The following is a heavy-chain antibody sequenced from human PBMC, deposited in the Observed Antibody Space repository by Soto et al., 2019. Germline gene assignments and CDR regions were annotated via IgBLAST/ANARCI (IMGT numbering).Heavy chain of an antibody. CDR1: GYTFTGYY. CDR2: INPNSGGT. Sequence: ASVKVSCKASGYTFTGYYMHWVRQAPGQGLEWMGWINPNSGGTNYAQKFQGWVTMTRDTSISTAYMELSRLRSDDTAVYYCAKDRYPYSYGSCFDYWGQGTLVTVSS. D-gene: IGHD5-18*01. CDR3: AKDRYPYSYGSCFDY. J-gene: IGHJ4*02. V-gene: IGHV1-2*04.